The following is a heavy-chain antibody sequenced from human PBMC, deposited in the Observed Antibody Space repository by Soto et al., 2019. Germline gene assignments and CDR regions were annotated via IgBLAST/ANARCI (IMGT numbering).Heavy chain of an antibody. D-gene: IGHD2-2*02. CDR3: AREYPGFDP. CDR1: GYTFPTYA. J-gene: IGHJ5*02. CDR2: VTAGSGDT. Sequence: ASVKVSCKASGYTFPTYAIHWVRQAPGEGLEWMGWVTAGSGDTKYARRFQGRVTITRNISASTAYMELTSLTSEDTAVYYCAREYPGFDPWGQGTLVTVSS. V-gene: IGHV1-3*01.